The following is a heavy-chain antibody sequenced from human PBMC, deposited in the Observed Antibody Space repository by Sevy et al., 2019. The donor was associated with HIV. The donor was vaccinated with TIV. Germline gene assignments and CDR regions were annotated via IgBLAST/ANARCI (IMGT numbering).Heavy chain of an antibody. V-gene: IGHV1-2*02. D-gene: IGHD4-17*01. Sequence: ASVKVSCKASGYTFTGYYMHWVRQAPGQGLEWMGWINPNSGGTNYAQKFQGRVTMTRDTSISTAYMELSRLRSGDTAVYYCASVRADYGDYGRFDYWGQGTLVTVSS. J-gene: IGHJ4*02. CDR2: INPNSGGT. CDR3: ASVRADYGDYGRFDY. CDR1: GYTFTGYY.